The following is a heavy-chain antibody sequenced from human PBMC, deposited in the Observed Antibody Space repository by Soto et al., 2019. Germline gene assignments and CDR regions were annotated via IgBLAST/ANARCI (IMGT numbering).Heavy chain of an antibody. CDR3: AKYTYYDYVWGSGALDY. CDR1: GFTFSSYG. V-gene: IGHV3-30*18. D-gene: IGHD3-16*01. J-gene: IGHJ4*02. Sequence: QVQLVESGGGVVQPGRSLRLSCAASGFTFSSYGMHWVRQAPGKGLEWVAVISYDGSNKYYADSVKGRFTISRDNSKNTLYLQMNSLRAEDTAVYYCAKYTYYDYVWGSGALDYWGQGTLVTVSS. CDR2: ISYDGSNK.